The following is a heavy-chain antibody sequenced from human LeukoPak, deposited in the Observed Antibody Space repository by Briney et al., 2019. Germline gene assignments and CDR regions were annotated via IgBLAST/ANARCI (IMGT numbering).Heavy chain of an antibody. D-gene: IGHD2-15*01. CDR3: ARGGGYCSGGSCYQYFDY. CDR2: SIPIFGTA. V-gene: IGHV1-69*13. J-gene: IGHJ4*02. Sequence: GASVKVSCKASGGTFSSYAISWVRQAPGQGLEWMGESIPIFGTANYARKFQGRVTITADESTSTAYMELSSLRSEDTAVYYCARGGGYCSGGSCYQYFDYWGQGTLVTVSS. CDR1: GGTFSSYA.